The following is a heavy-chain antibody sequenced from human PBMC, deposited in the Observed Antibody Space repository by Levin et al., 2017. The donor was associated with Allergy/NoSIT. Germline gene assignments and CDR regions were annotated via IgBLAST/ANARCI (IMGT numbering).Heavy chain of an antibody. V-gene: IGHV3-74*01. CDR2: ISTDGSTT. CDR3: ARDLTRSFDY. CDR1: GFPISGYW. J-gene: IGHJ4*02. Sequence: PSETLSLTCAASGFPISGYWMQWVRQAPGKGLVWVSDISTDGSTTRYADSVKGRFTISRDNAKNTVNLQMNSLRAEDTAVYYCARDLTRSFDYWGQGALVTVSS.